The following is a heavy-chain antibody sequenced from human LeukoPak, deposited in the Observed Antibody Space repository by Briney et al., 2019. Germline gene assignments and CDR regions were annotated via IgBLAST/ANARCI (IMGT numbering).Heavy chain of an antibody. CDR2: INHSGST. D-gene: IGHD4-17*01. V-gene: IGHV4-34*01. CDR1: GGSFSGYY. Sequence: PSETLSLTWAVYGGSFSGYYWSWIRQPPGKGLEWIGEINHSGSTNYNPSLKSRVTISVDTSKNQFSLKLSSVTAADTAVYYCARGTGLRSRNDYWGQGTLVTVSS. CDR3: ARGTGLRSRNDY. J-gene: IGHJ4*02.